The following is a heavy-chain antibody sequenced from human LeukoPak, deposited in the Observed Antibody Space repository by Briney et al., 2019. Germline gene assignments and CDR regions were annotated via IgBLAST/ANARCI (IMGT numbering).Heavy chain of an antibody. CDR1: GFTFSSHW. Sequence: PGGSLTLSCAASGFTFSSHWMHWVRHAPGKGLVWVSRINSDGSRTIYADSVKGRFSISRDNAKNTLYLQMNSLRAEDTAVYYCARDSVLGYCSGGSCSFDYWGQGTLVTVSS. D-gene: IGHD2-15*01. CDR3: ARDSVLGYCSGGSCSFDY. V-gene: IGHV3-74*01. CDR2: INSDGSRT. J-gene: IGHJ4*02.